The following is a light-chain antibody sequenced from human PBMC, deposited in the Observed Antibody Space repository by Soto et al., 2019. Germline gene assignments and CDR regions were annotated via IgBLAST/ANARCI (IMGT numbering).Light chain of an antibody. CDR2: GAS. CDR1: QSISGY. V-gene: IGKV3-15*01. J-gene: IGKJ1*01. Sequence: MTQSPSSLSASFGDRVTITCRASQSISGYLNWYQLKDGQVPRLVIYGASIRATDIPARFSGSGSGTEFTLTISSLQSEDFAEYHCQQYNNWPQTFGQGTKVDI. CDR3: QQYNNWPQT.